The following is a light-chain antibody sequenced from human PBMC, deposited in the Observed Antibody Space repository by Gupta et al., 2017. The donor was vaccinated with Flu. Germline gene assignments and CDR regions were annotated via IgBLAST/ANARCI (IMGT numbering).Light chain of an antibody. V-gene: IGLV1-47*01. J-gene: IGLJ3*02. Sequence: SVLTQPPSASGPPGQRVTISCSGSSSNIGSNYVYWYQQLPGTAPQLLIYRNDQRPSGVPDRFSGSKSGTSASLAISGLRAEDEADYYCAAWDDSLSAWVFGGGTKLTVL. CDR1: SSNIGSNY. CDR2: RND. CDR3: AAWDDSLSAWV.